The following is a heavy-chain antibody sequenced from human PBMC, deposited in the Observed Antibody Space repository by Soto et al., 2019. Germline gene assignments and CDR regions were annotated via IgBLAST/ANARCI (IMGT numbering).Heavy chain of an antibody. CDR1: GGSISSYY. J-gene: IGHJ3*02. CDR2: IYYSGRT. V-gene: IGHV4-59*01. D-gene: IGHD3-22*01. CDR3: ARVGYYDDSSGQRLDAFDI. Sequence: QGQLQESVPGLVKPSETLSLTCTVSGGSISSYYWSWIRQTPGKGLEWIGYIYYSGRTNYNPSLKSRVTLSVDTSKNHSSLQLSSVTAADRAVYYCARVGYYDDSSGQRLDAFDIWGQGTMVTVSS.